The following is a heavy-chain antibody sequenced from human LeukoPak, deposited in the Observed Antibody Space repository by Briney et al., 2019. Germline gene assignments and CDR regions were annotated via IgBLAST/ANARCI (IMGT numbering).Heavy chain of an antibody. CDR3: ARGRGYSYGLDY. Sequence: GGSLRLSCAASGFTFSNYDMHWVRQATGKGLEWVSAIGTAGDPYYPGSVKGRFTISRGNAKNSFYLQMNSLRAGDTAVYYCARGRGYSYGLDYWGQGTLVTVSS. J-gene: IGHJ4*02. V-gene: IGHV3-13*05. CDR1: GFTFSNYD. CDR2: IGTAGDP. D-gene: IGHD5-18*01.